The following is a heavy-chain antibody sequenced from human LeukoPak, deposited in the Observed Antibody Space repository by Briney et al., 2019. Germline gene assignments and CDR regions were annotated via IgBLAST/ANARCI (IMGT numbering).Heavy chain of an antibody. V-gene: IGHV3-74*01. CDR3: VRLPN. J-gene: IGHJ4*02. CDR2: INREGSTT. Sequence: PGGSLILSCAASRFTFSDYWMHWVRQVPGKGLEWVSRINREGSTTNYADSVKGRFTVSRDNAKNTLFLQMNNLRVEDTAVYYCVRLPNWGQGTLVTVSS. CDR1: RFTFSDYW.